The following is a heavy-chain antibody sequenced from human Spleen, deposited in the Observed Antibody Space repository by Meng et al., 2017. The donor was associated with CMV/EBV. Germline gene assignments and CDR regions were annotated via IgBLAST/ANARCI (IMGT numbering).Heavy chain of an antibody. CDR3: ACRHCSTSSCYLGFYYHGMDV. V-gene: IGHV1-69*05. J-gene: IGHJ6*02. CDR1: GGPFSSFA. CDR2: IIPIFAPA. Sequence: SVKVSCKASGGPFSSFAISWVRQAPGQGLEWVGGIIPIFAPANYAQKFQGRVSITTDESTSTAYMELSSLRSEDTAVYYCACRHCSTSSCYLGFYYHGMDVWGQGTTVTVSS. D-gene: IGHD2-2*01.